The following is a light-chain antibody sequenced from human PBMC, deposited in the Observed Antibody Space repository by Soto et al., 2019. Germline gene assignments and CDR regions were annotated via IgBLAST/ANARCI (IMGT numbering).Light chain of an antibody. V-gene: IGLV1-47*01. CDR1: SSNIGSNY. CDR2: RSN. CDR3: AAWDDSLSGHVV. Sequence: QSVLTQPPSASGTPGQRVTISCSGSSSNIGSNYAYWHQQLPGAAPKLLIYRSNQRPSGVPDRFSGSKSGTSASLAISGLRSEDEADYYCAAWDDSLSGHVVFGGGTKLTVL. J-gene: IGLJ2*01.